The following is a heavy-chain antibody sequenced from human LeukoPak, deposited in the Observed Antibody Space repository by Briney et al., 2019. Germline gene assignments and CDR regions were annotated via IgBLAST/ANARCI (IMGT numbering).Heavy chain of an antibody. CDR3: ARGYYDSSGYYSFDY. V-gene: IGHV5-51*01. CDR2: IYPGDSDT. D-gene: IGHD3-22*01. CDR1: GYSFTSSW. Sequence: GESLKISCKGSGYSFTSSWIGWVRQMPGKGLEWMGIIYPGDSDTRYSPSFQGQVTISADKSSSTAYLQWSSLKASDTAMYYCARGYYDSSGYYSFDYWGQGTLVTVSS. J-gene: IGHJ4*02.